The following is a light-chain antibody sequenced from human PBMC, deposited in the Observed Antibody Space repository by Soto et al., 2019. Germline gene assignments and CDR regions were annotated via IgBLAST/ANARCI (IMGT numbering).Light chain of an antibody. CDR1: QSISSW. V-gene: IGKV1-5*01. J-gene: IGKJ1*01. Sequence: DIQMTQSPSTLSASVGDRVTITCRASQSISSWLAWYQQKPGKAPNLLIYDASRLESGVPSRFSGSGSGTELTLTITSLQLYDFEPYYCQQYNSYSTLGQGTK. CDR2: DAS. CDR3: QQYNSYST.